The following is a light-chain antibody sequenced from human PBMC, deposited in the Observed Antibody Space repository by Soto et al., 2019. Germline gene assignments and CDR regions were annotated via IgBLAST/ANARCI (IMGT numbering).Light chain of an antibody. CDR2: GAS. CDR1: QSVSSN. J-gene: IGKJ2*01. V-gene: IGKV3-15*01. CDR3: QQYNNWYT. Sequence: EVVMTQSPVTLSVSPGERATLSCRASQSVSSNIAWYQHKPGQAPRLLIYGASTRATGIPARFSGSGSGTEFTLTISILQSEDFALYYCQQYNNWYTFGQGTKLEIK.